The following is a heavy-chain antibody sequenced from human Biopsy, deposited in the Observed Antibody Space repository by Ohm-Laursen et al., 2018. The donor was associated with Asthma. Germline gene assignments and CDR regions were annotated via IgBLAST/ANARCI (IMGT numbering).Heavy chain of an antibody. D-gene: IGHD2-21*02. CDR2: VCYSGST. CDR1: GGSINNFY. V-gene: IGHV4-59*01. J-gene: IGHJ4*02. CDR3: ARGVDRVTGLLDHFDS. Sequence: GTLSLTCTVSGGSINNFYWSWIRQPPGKGLESIGHVCYSGSTNYNPSLKSRVTISIDASKNQFSLKLTSVTAADTAVYYCARGVDRVTGLLDHFDSWGQGTLVTVSS.